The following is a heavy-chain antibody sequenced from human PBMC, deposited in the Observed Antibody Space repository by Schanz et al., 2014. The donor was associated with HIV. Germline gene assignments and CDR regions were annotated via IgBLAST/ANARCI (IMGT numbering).Heavy chain of an antibody. V-gene: IGHV3-9*01. Sequence: EVQLVESGGSMVQPGRSLRLSCAASGFRFDDYAMHWVRQVPGKGLEWVSGMSWNRRRIGYGDAVKGRFTISRDNANNFVYLEMNGLRVEDTALYYCAKGIMGATEYYYGMDVWGQGTMVTVSS. D-gene: IGHD1-26*01. CDR2: MSWNRRRI. CDR3: AKGIMGATEYYYGMDV. CDR1: GFRFDDYA. J-gene: IGHJ6*02.